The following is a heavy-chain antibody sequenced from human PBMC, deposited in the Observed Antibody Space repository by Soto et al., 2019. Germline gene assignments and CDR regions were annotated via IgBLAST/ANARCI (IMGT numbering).Heavy chain of an antibody. CDR2: MNPDSGHA. V-gene: IGHV1-8*01. Sequence: QVQLVQSGAEVKKPGASVKVSCKASGYTFTNSDINWVRQAPGQGLEWMGWMNPDSGHAAYAQKFQGRVTLTTSTSPSAVYTEMRSLGSEDTAVYYCARRPHCSGGICYYGLDTCGHRTLVTVSS. J-gene: IGHJ5*01. D-gene: IGHD2-15*01. CDR3: ARRPHCSGGICYYGLDT. CDR1: GYTFTNSD.